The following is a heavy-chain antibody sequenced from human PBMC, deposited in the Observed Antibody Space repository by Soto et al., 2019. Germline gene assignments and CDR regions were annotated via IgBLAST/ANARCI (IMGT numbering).Heavy chain of an antibody. J-gene: IGHJ6*02. D-gene: IGHD2-2*02. Sequence: SETLSLTCTVSGGSVISGGSYWSWIRQQPGKGLEWIGYTHYTGTTYYNPSLRSRIIISVDTSKNQFSLKLSSVTAADTAVYYCARDCSSQRCYSNYGVDVWGQGPTVTVSS. CDR1: GGSVISGGSY. CDR3: ARDCSSQRCYSNYGVDV. CDR2: THYTGTT. V-gene: IGHV4-31*03.